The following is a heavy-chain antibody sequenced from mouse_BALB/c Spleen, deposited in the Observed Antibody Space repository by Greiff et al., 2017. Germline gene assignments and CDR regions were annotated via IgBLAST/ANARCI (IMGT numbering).Heavy chain of an antibody. CDR3: ARRGYLPAMDY. CDR1: GFTFTDYY. V-gene: IGHV7-3*02. J-gene: IGHJ4*01. Sequence: EVNLVESGGGLVQPGGSLRLSCATSGFTFTDYYMSWVRQPPGKALEWLGFIRNKANGYTTEYSASVKGRFTISRDNSQSILYLQMNTLRAEDSATYYCARRGYLPAMDYWGQGTSVTVSS. CDR2: IRNKANGYTT. D-gene: IGHD2-3*01.